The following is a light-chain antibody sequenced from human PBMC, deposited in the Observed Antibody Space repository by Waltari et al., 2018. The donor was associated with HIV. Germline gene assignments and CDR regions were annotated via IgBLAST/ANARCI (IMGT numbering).Light chain of an antibody. CDR1: QNVGNNY. V-gene: IGKV3-20*01. CDR3: QQYGGSPYT. CDR2: AAS. J-gene: IGKJ2*01. Sequence: EIVLTQSPDTLSLSPGDRAPLSCRASQNVGNNYLAWFQHRPVQPPRLLIYAASTRAAGIPDRFRGSGSGTHFTLSINKLEPEDFAMYYCQQYGGSPYTFGQGT.